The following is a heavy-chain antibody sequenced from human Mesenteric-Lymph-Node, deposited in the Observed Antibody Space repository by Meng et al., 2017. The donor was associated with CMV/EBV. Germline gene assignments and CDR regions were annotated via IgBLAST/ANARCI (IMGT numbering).Heavy chain of an antibody. D-gene: IGHD2/OR15-2a*01. J-gene: IGHJ5*02. CDR3: ARDNVNPEGFDP. V-gene: IGHV1-2*06. CDR1: GYTFTDFY. Sequence: QVQLVQSRAEVGKPGASVMVSCKASGYTFTDFYIHWVRQAPGQGLEWMGRINPNSGVSNSAQNFQGRVTMTRDMSISTAYMGLGRLTSDDTAVYYCARDNVNPEGFDPWGQGTLVTVSS. CDR2: INPNSGVS.